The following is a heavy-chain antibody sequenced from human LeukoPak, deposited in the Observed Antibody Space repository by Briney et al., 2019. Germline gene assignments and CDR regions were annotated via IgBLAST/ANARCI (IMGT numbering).Heavy chain of an antibody. V-gene: IGHV3-23*01. CDR3: AKVQTTVVSPPDS. Sequence: GGSLRLSCAASGFTFSSYAMSWVRQAPGKGLEWVSTISATGGRTFYADSVKGRFTISRDNSKDTLYLQINSLRAEDTAVYFCAKVQTTVVSPPDSWGQGTLVTVSS. J-gene: IGHJ4*02. CDR2: ISATGGRT. CDR1: GFTFSSYA. D-gene: IGHD4-23*01.